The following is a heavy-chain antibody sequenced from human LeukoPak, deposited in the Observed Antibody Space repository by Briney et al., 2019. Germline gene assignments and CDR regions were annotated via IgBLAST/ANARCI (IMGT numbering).Heavy chain of an antibody. Sequence: ASVKVSCKASGYTFTSYGISWVRQAPGQGLEWMGWISAYNGNTNYAQKLQGRVTMTTDTSTSTAYMELRSLRSDDTAVYYCARDPGGSSGYYPGAFDIWGQGTMVTVSS. V-gene: IGHV1-18*01. CDR3: ARDPGGSSGYYPGAFDI. J-gene: IGHJ3*02. CDR1: GYTFTSYG. CDR2: ISAYNGNT. D-gene: IGHD3-22*01.